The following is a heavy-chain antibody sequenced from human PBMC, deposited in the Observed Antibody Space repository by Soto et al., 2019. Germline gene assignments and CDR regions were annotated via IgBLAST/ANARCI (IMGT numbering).Heavy chain of an antibody. Sequence: SETLSLTCTVSGGSISSSSYYWGWIRQPPGKGLEWIGSIYYSGSTYYNPSLKSRVTISVDTSKNQFSLKLSSVTATDTAVYYCARHDVSYGQYNWFDPWGQGTLVTVSS. V-gene: IGHV4-39*01. D-gene: IGHD5-18*01. J-gene: IGHJ5*02. CDR2: IYYSGST. CDR1: GGSISSSSYY. CDR3: ARHDVSYGQYNWFDP.